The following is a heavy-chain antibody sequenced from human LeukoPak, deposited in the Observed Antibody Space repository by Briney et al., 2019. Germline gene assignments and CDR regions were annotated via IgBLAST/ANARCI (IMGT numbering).Heavy chain of an antibody. Sequence: SGPALVKPTQTLTLTCTFSGFSLSTSGMCVSWVRQPPGKALEWLARMDWDDDKYYSTSLKTRITISKGTSQTQVVLTMTNMDPVDTATYYCARISRSAAGGWYFDYWGQGTLVTVSS. D-gene: IGHD6-19*01. J-gene: IGHJ4*02. CDR1: GFSLSTSGMC. V-gene: IGHV2-70*11. CDR3: ARISRSAAGGWYFDY. CDR2: MDWDDDK.